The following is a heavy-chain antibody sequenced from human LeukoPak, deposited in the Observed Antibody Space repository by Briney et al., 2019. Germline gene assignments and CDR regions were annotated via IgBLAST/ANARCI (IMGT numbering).Heavy chain of an antibody. V-gene: IGHV1-18*01. CDR2: ISAYNGNT. J-gene: IGHJ6*02. Sequence: ASVKVSCKASGYTFTSYSISWVRQAPGQGLEWMGWISAYNGNTNYAQKLQGRVTMTTDTSTSTAYMELRSLRSDDTAVYYCARAGDIVVVPAGAYGMDVWGQGTTDTVSS. CDR1: GYTFTSYS. D-gene: IGHD2-2*01. CDR3: ARAGDIVVVPAGAYGMDV.